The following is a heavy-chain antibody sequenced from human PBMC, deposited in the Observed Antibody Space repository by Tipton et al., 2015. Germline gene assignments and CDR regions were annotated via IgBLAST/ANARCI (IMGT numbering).Heavy chain of an antibody. CDR3: ARDLEHGMDV. Sequence: TLSLTCTVSGGSVTSGSYYWSWIRKPPGKGLEWIGYISYTDGAHYNPALESRVTISVDTSKNQFSLTLNSVAAADTAVYYCARDLEHGMDVWGHGTTVTVSS. CDR2: ISYTDGA. D-gene: IGHD5-24*01. CDR1: GGSVTSGSYY. V-gene: IGHV4-61*01. J-gene: IGHJ6*02.